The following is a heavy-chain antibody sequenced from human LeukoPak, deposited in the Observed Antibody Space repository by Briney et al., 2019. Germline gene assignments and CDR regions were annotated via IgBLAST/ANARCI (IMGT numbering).Heavy chain of an antibody. CDR2: IYSGGST. D-gene: IGHD4-17*01. Sequence: GGSLRLSCAASAFTVSSNHMSWVRQAPGKGLEWVSAIYSGGSTHYVDSVKGRFTISRDNSKNTLYLQMNSLRAEDTAVYYCARRDGDYGAFDIWGQRTMVTVSS. V-gene: IGHV3-66*04. CDR3: ARRDGDYGAFDI. CDR1: AFTVSSNH. J-gene: IGHJ3*02.